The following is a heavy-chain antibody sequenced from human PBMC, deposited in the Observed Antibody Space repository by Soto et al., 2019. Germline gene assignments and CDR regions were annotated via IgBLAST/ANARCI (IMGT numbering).Heavy chain of an antibody. J-gene: IGHJ4*02. CDR2: IWYDGSNK. Sequence: QVQLVESGGGVVQPGRSLRLSCAASGFTFSSYGMHWVRQAPGKGLEWVAVIWYDGSNKYYADSVKGRFTISRDNSKNVPELQMRGLRAEDTAVYYCGRGDSSGFYFDYWGQGTLGTVSS. CDR3: GRGDSSGFYFDY. V-gene: IGHV3-33*01. CDR1: GFTFSSYG. D-gene: IGHD3-22*01.